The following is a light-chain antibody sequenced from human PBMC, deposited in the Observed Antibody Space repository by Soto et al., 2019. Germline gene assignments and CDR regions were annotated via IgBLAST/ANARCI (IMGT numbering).Light chain of an antibody. J-gene: IGKJ1*01. CDR2: AAS. CDR1: QSISSY. CDR3: QQSYSTHVT. Sequence: DIQMTQSPSSLSASVGDRVTITCRASQSISSYLNWYQQKPGKAPKLLIYAASSLQSGVPSRFSGSGSGTDFTLTISSLHPEDFATYYCQQSYSTHVTFGQGTKVEIK. V-gene: IGKV1-39*01.